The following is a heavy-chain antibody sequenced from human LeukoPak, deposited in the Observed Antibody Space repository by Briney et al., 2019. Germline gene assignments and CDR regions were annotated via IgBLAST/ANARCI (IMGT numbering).Heavy chain of an antibody. CDR3: ARDSSMLRGPLVIYYFDF. Sequence: PGGSLRLSFAASDFSFITYAMSWVRQAPGKGLEWVSTISGGGDATYYADSVKGRFTISRDNSKNTLYLQMNSLRVEDTAVYYCARDSSMLRGPLVIYYFDFWGQGTLVTVSS. CDR1: DFSFITYA. J-gene: IGHJ4*02. D-gene: IGHD3-10*01. V-gene: IGHV3-23*01. CDR2: ISGGGDAT.